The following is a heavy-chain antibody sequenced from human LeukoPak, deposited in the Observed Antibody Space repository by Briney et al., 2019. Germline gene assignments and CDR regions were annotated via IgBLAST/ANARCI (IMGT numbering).Heavy chain of an antibody. CDR1: GYTFTSYD. J-gene: IGHJ4*02. Sequence: ASVKVSCKASGYTFTSYDINWVRQATGQGLEWMGWMNPNSGNPGSAQKFQGRVTMTRNTSISTAYMELSSLRSEDTVLYQAEDGIRDFDWFYYFDYWGQGTLVTVSS. CDR2: MNPNSGNP. D-gene: IGHD3-9*01. CDR3: EDGIRDFDWFYYFDY. V-gene: IGHV1-8*01.